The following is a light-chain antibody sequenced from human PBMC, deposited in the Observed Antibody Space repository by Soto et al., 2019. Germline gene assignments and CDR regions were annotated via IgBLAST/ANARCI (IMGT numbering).Light chain of an antibody. J-gene: IGLJ1*01. Sequence: QSALTQPASVSGSPGQSITISCTGTSSDVGGYIYVSWYQQHPGKAPKRMIYDVTTRPSGVSNRFSGSKSGNTASLTIAGLQAEDEAEYYCNSYSSSSTHGFGTGTKVTVL. CDR3: NSYSSSSTHG. CDR1: SSDVGGYIY. V-gene: IGLV2-14*01. CDR2: DVT.